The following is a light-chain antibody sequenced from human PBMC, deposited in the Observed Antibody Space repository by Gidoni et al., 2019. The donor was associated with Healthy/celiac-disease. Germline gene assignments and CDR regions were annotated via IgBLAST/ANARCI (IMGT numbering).Light chain of an antibody. CDR1: QSVSSN. CDR2: GAS. CDR3: QQYNDWPYT. V-gene: IGKV3-15*01. Sequence: EIVMTQSPATLSVSPGERAALPCRASQSVSSNLAWYQQKTGQTPRLLIYGASTRATGVPARFSGSGSGTDFTLTISSLQSEDFVVYYCQQYNDWPYTFGQGTELEIK. J-gene: IGKJ2*01.